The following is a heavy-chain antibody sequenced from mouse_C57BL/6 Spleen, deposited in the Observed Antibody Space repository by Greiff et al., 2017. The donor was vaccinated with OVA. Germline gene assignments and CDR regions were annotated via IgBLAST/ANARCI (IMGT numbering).Heavy chain of an antibody. Sequence: QVQLQQPGAELVMPGASVKLSCKASGYTFTSYWMHWVKQRPGQGLEWIGEIDPSDSYTNYNQKFKGKSTLTVDKSSSSAYMQLSSLTSEDSAVYYCARSPYYYGSSHAMDDWGQGTSVTVSS. CDR1: GYTFTSYW. CDR3: ARSPYYYGSSHAMDD. CDR2: IDPSDSYT. J-gene: IGHJ4*01. V-gene: IGHV1-69*01. D-gene: IGHD1-1*01.